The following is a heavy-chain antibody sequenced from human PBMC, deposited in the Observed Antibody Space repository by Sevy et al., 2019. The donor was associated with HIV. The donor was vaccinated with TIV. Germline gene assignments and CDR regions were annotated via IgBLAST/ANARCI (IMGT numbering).Heavy chain of an antibody. CDR1: GYTLTQFS. J-gene: IGHJ4*02. Sequence: ASVKVSCKVSGYTLTQFSMHWERQAPGKGLEWMATFDPEDDETIYAQRLQGRVTMTEDTSTDTAYMELSSLRSDDTAVYYCAVTKDYYDSSGYPFDYWGQGSLVTVSS. V-gene: IGHV1-24*01. CDR3: AVTKDYYDSSGYPFDY. D-gene: IGHD3-22*01. CDR2: FDPEDDET.